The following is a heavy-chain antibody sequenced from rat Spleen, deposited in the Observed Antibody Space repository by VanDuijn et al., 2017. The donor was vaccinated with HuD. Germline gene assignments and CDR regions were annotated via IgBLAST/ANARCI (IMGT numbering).Heavy chain of an antibody. V-gene: IGHV5-25*01. D-gene: IGHD4-4*01. J-gene: IGHJ1*01. CDR1: GFSFSNYY. CDR3: ARRGFLSDWYFDF. Sequence: EVQLVESGGGLAQPGRSMQLSCAASGFSFSNYYMAWVRQAPTKGLEWVASISPAGGNTYYRDSVKGRFTVSRDNAKSTLYLQMDSLRSEDTATYYCARRGFLSDWYFDFWGPGTMVTVSS. CDR2: ISPAGGNT.